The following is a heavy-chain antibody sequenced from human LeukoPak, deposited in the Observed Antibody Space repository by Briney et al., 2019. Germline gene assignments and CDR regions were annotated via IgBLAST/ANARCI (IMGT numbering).Heavy chain of an antibody. CDR3: ARIGYSSSSFDY. Sequence: GGSLRLSCAASGFTFSNYWMSWVRQAPGKGLEWVANIKEDGGVKYYVDSVKGRFTISRDNAKKSVYLQMNSLRAEDTAAYYSARIGYSSSSFDYWGQGTPVIVSS. D-gene: IGHD6-13*01. CDR2: IKEDGGVK. V-gene: IGHV3-7*01. CDR1: GFTFSNYW. J-gene: IGHJ4*02.